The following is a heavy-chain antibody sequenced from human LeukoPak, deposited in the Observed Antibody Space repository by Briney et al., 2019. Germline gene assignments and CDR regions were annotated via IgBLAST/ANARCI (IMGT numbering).Heavy chain of an antibody. CDR2: INTDGSGT. CDR3: ARGRYCSSINCHYYFEY. CDR1: GFTFSNYW. D-gene: IGHD2-2*01. Sequence: TGGSLRLSCAASGFTFSNYWMHWVRQAPGKGLVWVSRINTDGSGTSYADSVKGRFTISRDNAKNTLYLQMNSLRAEDTAVYYCARGRYCSSINCHYYFEYWGQGTLVTVSS. V-gene: IGHV3-74*01. J-gene: IGHJ4*02.